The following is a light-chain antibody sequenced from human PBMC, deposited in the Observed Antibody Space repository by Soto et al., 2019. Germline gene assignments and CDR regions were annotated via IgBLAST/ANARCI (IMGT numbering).Light chain of an antibody. J-gene: IGKJ1*01. Sequence: DIQMTQSPSTLSGSVGDRVTITCRASQTISSWLAWYQQKPGKAPKLLIYDASSLESGVPSRFSGSGSGTEFTLTISSLQPDDFATYYCQQYNSQWTFGQGTRWIS. V-gene: IGKV1-5*01. CDR2: DAS. CDR3: QQYNSQWT. CDR1: QTISSW.